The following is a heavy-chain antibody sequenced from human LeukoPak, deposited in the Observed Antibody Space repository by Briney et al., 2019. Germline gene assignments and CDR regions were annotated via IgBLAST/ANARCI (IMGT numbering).Heavy chain of an antibody. Sequence: SETLSLTCTVSGGSISSYYWSWIRQPPGKGLEWIGYIYYSGSTNYNPSLKSRVTISVDTSKNQFSLKLSSVTAADTAVYYCARPGLMGTNWFDPWGQGTLVTVSS. CDR2: IYYSGST. J-gene: IGHJ5*02. D-gene: IGHD2-8*01. CDR3: ARPGLMGTNWFDP. V-gene: IGHV4-59*08. CDR1: GGSISSYY.